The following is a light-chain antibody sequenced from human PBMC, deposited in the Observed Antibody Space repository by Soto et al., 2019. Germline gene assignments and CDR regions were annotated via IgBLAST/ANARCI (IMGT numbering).Light chain of an antibody. CDR1: QSLTNNY. CDR3: QQYEAVVT. Sequence: EIVLTQSPGTLSLSPGERATLSCRASQSLTNNYFAWYQQKPGRALRLLIDGASTRATGIPVRFSGSGSGTDFTLTISRLEPEEVAVYYCQQYEAVVTFGQGTKVEI. V-gene: IGKV3-20*01. CDR2: GAS. J-gene: IGKJ1*01.